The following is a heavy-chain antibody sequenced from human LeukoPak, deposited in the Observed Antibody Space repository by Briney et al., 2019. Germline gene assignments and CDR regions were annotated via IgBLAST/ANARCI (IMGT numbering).Heavy chain of an antibody. Sequence: PGGSLRLSCAASGFTFSSYWMHWVRQAPGKGLVWVSRINSDVSSTSYADSVKGRFTISRDNAKNTLYLQMNSLRAEDTAVYYCARERRYYGSGRGFDPWGQGTLVTVSS. V-gene: IGHV3-74*01. CDR3: ARERRYYGSGRGFDP. J-gene: IGHJ5*02. CDR2: INSDVSST. CDR1: GFTFSSYW. D-gene: IGHD3-10*01.